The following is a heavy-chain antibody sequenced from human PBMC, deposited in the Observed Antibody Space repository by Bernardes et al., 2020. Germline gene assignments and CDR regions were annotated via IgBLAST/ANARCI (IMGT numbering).Heavy chain of an antibody. J-gene: IGHJ5*02. Sequence: SETLSLTCTVSGGSVSSGSYYWSWIRQPPGKGLEWIGYIYYSGSTNYNPSLKSRVTISVDTSKNQFSLKLSSVTPADTAVYYCARVRGYCSGGSCYPNWFDPWGQGTLVTVSS. V-gene: IGHV4-61*01. CDR3: ARVRGYCSGGSCYPNWFDP. CDR1: GGSVSSGSYY. D-gene: IGHD2-15*01. CDR2: IYYSGST.